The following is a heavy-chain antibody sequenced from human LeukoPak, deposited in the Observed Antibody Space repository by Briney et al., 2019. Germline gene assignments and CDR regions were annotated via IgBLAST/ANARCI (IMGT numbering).Heavy chain of an antibody. V-gene: IGHV4-31*03. J-gene: IGHJ6*02. D-gene: IGHD2-2*01. CDR2: IYYSGST. CDR3: ARDRALGYCSSTSCYYYGMDV. Sequence: SQTLSLTCTVSGGSIGSGGYYWSWIRQHPGKGLEWIGYIYYSGSTYYNPSLKSRVTISVDTSKNQFSLKLSSVTAADTAVYYCARDRALGYCSSTSCYYYGMDVWGQGTTVTVSS. CDR1: GGSIGSGGYY.